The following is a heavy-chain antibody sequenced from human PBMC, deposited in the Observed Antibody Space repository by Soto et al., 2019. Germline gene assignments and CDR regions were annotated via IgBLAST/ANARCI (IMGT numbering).Heavy chain of an antibody. Sequence: SVPLRLTCAVSDGSISSGGYSWSWIRQPPGKGLEWIGYIYHSGSTYYNPSLKSRVTISVDKSKNQFSLKLSSVTAADTAVYYCARVPYIAAAGGKFDPWGQGTLVTVSS. J-gene: IGHJ5*02. CDR2: IYHSGST. D-gene: IGHD6-13*01. CDR3: ARVPYIAAAGGKFDP. CDR1: DGSISSGGYS. V-gene: IGHV4-30-2*01.